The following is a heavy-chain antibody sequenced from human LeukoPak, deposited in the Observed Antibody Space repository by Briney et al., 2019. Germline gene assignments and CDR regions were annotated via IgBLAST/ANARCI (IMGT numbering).Heavy chain of an antibody. V-gene: IGHV3-9*01. CDR1: GFTFDDLA. CDR2: IHWNSGNI. Sequence: GGSLRLSCAASGFTFDDLAIHWVRHAPGKGLEWVSSIHWNSGNIAYADSVKGRFTISRDNAKNSLYLQMSSLRTEDTAFYYCTKEEPVYCGGDCYSGPFQLWGQGTLVTVSS. J-gene: IGHJ1*01. CDR3: TKEEPVYCGGDCYSGPFQL. D-gene: IGHD2-21*02.